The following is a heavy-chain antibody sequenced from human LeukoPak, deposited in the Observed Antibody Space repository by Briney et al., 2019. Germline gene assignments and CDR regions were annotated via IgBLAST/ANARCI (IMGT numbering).Heavy chain of an antibody. V-gene: IGHV3-23*01. Sequence: QAGGSLRLSCAASGFTFRSYAIYWVRQAPGKGLEWVSGISGSGGDTYFADSVKDRFTISRDNSKNTVFLQMDRLRAEDTAVYYCAPRGAVLTGYYNYWGQGTLVTVSS. CDR1: GFTFRSYA. CDR2: ISGSGGDT. CDR3: APRGAVLTGYYNY. J-gene: IGHJ4*02. D-gene: IGHD3-9*01.